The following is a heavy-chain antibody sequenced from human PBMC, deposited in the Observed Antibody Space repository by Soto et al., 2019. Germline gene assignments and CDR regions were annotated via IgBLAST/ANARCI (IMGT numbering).Heavy chain of an antibody. V-gene: IGHV1-18*01. CDR3: ARDRPTDH. CDR2: ITGDTLEA. CDR1: GYTFNGYA. Sequence: QVQLVQSGAEVRKPGASVTVSCKASGYTFNGYAISWLRQAPGQGPEWMRWITGDTLEASYARKFQGRVTLTRNTSTSTVYMELRSLRDDDTAVYYCARDRPTDHWGQGTLVTVSS. J-gene: IGHJ5*02.